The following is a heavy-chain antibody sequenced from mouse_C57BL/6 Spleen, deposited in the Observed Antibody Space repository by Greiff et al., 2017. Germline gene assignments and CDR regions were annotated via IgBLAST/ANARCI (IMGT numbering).Heavy chain of an antibody. CDR1: GYTFTSYW. D-gene: IGHD2-3*01. CDR2: IYPNSGGT. V-gene: IGHV1-72*01. J-gene: IGHJ2*01. Sequence: QVQLQQPGAELVKPGASVKLSCKASGYTFTSYWMHWVKQRPGRGLEWIGRIYPNSGGTKYNEKFKSKATLTVYKPSSTAYMQRSSLTSEDSAVYYCARESSGYYAYYFDYWGQGTTLTVSS. CDR3: ARESSGYYAYYFDY.